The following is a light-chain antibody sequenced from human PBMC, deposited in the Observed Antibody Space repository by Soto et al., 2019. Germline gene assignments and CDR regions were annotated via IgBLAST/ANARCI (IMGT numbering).Light chain of an antibody. J-gene: IGKJ2*01. V-gene: IGKV3-15*01. CDR2: DAS. Sequence: EIGWRNSPTTLSVSQGERAPSSCRASKSVSSTLAGYQQKPGQAPRLLIYDASTRATGIPARFSGSGSGTEFTLTISSLQSEDFAVYYCQQYNNWPPYTFGQGTKLEIK. CDR3: QQYNNWPPYT. CDR1: KSVSST.